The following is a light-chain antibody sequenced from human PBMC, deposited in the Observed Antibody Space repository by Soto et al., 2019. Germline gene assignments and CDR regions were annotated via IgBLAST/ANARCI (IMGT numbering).Light chain of an antibody. CDR1: SSDVGRHDY. V-gene: IGLV2-11*01. Sequence: QSVLTQPRSVSGSPGQSVTISCTGTSSDVGRHDYVSWYQQYPGEAPKLIIYDVTERPSGVPDRFSGSKSGNTASLTISGLRAEDEAAYSCCSFAGSYSYVFGSGTKVTVL. CDR3: CSFAGSYSYV. J-gene: IGLJ1*01. CDR2: DVT.